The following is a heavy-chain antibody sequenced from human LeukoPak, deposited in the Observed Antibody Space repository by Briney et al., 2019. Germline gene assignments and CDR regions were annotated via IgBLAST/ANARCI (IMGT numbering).Heavy chain of an antibody. CDR2: ISAYNGNT. CDR1: GYTFTSYG. V-gene: IGHV1-18*01. D-gene: IGHD3-3*01. CDR3: ARDKGSIFGVVISD. J-gene: IGHJ4*02. Sequence: EASVKVSCKASGYTFTSYGISWVRQAPGQGLEWMGWISAYNGNTSYAQKLQGRVTMTTDTSTSTAYMELRSLRSDDTAVYYCARDKGSIFGVVISDWGQGTLVTVSS.